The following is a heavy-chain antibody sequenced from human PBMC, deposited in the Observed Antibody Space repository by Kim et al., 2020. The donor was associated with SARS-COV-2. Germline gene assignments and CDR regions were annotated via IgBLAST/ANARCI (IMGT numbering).Heavy chain of an antibody. CDR1: GYTFTGYY. CDR2: INPNSGGT. J-gene: IGHJ4*02. CDR3: ARDVGLYGDYEYYFDY. Sequence: ASVKVSCKASGYTFTGYYMHWVRQAPGQGLEWMGRINPNSGGTNYAQKFQGRVTMTRDTSISTAYMELSRLRSDDTAVYYCARDVGLYGDYEYYFDYWGQGTLVTVSS. V-gene: IGHV1-2*06. D-gene: IGHD4-17*01.